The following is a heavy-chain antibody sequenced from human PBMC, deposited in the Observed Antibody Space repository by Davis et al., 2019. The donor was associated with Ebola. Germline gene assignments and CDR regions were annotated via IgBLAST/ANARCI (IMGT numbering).Heavy chain of an antibody. CDR1: GFTFSSYA. J-gene: IGHJ4*02. CDR2: ISYDGSNK. Sequence: PGGSLRLSCAASGFTFSSYAMHWVRQAPGKGLEWVAVISYDGSNKYYADSVKGRFTISRDNSKNTLYLQMNSLRAEDTAVYYCARDDYYDFWSGYFLDYWGQGTLVTVSS. CDR3: ARDDYYDFWSGYFLDY. D-gene: IGHD3-3*01. V-gene: IGHV3-30-3*01.